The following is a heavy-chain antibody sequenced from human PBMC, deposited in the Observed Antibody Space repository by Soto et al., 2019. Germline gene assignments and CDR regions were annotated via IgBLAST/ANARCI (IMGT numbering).Heavy chain of an antibody. V-gene: IGHV3-74*01. CDR2: INSDGSST. Sequence: GGSLRLSCAASGFTFSSYWMHWVRQAPGKGLVWVSRINSDGSSTSYADSVKGRFTISRKNAKNTLYLQMNSLRAEDTAVYYGARDNSGYDSDAFDIWGQGTMVTVSS. CDR1: GFTFSSYW. D-gene: IGHD5-12*01. CDR3: ARDNSGYDSDAFDI. J-gene: IGHJ3*02.